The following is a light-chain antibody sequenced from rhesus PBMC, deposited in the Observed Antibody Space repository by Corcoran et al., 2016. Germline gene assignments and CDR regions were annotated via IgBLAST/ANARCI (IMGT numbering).Light chain of an antibody. V-gene: IGKV1-43*02. CDR1: QGISNY. J-gene: IGKJ3*01. CDR3: LQYNSDPFT. Sequence: DIQMTQSPSSLSASVGDRVTITCRASQGISNYLSWYQQKPGKAPKLLIYDAYTLQGGVPSRFSGNGSGTDFTLTISSLQPEYFATYYCLQYNSDPFTFGPGTKLDIK. CDR2: DAY.